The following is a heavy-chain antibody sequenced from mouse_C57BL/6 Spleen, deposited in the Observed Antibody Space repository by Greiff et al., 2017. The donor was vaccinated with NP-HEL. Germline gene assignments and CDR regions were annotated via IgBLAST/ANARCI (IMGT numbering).Heavy chain of an antibody. CDR2: INPNTGGT. D-gene: IGHD2-4*01. V-gene: IGHV1-18*01. Sequence: EVQLQPSGPELVKPGASVKIPCKASGYTFTDYNMDWVKQSPGKSLEWIGDINPNTGGTIYNQKLKGKATLTVDKSSSTAYMELRSLTSEDTAVYYCARRSYYDYDKDAMDYWSQGTSVTVSS. CDR1: GYTFTDYN. CDR3: ARRSYYDYDKDAMDY. J-gene: IGHJ4*01.